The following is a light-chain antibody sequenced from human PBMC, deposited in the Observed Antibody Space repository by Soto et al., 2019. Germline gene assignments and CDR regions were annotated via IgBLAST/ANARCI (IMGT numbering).Light chain of an antibody. Sequence: EIVLTQSPGTLSLSPVERATLSCMSSQSVSSSYLAWYPPKPGQAPRLLIYGASSRATGIPDRFSGSGSGTDFTLTISRLEPEDFAVYYCQQYGSSPWRCGQGTKGDIK. CDR2: GAS. CDR1: QSVSSSY. J-gene: IGKJ1*01. CDR3: QQYGSSPWR. V-gene: IGKV3-20*01.